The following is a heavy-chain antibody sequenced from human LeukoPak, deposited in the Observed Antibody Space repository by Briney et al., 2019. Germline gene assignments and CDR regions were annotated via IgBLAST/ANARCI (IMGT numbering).Heavy chain of an antibody. CDR2: IWYDEITK. V-gene: IGHV3-30*02. Sequence: GGSLRLSCAASGFTFSSYGMHWVRQAPGKGLEWLAFIWYDEITKNYADSVKGRFTISRDNSKNTVFLQMNSLRAEDTGVYYCANRISGSSSWGQGTLVTVSS. CDR1: GFTFSSYG. D-gene: IGHD1-26*01. J-gene: IGHJ5*02. CDR3: ANRISGSSS.